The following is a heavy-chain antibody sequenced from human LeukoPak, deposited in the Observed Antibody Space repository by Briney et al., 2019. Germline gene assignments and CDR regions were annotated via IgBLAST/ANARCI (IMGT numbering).Heavy chain of an antibody. V-gene: IGHV4-39*07. CDR1: GGSISSSSYY. CDR3: ARTVTTLYWFDP. J-gene: IGHJ5*02. Sequence: PSETLSLTCTVSGGSISSSSYYWGWIRQPPGKGLEWIGSIYYSGSTYYNPSLKSRVTISVDTSKNQFSLKLSSVTAADTAVYYCARTVTTLYWFDPWGQGTLVTVSS. D-gene: IGHD4-17*01. CDR2: IYYSGST.